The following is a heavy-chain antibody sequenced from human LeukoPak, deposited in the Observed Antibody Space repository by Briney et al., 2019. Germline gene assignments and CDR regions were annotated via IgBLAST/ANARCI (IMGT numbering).Heavy chain of an antibody. CDR1: GGTFSSYT. Sequence: GASVKVSCKASGGTFSSYTISWVRQAPGQGLEWMGGIIPIFGTANYAQKFQGRVTITADESTSTAYMELSSLRSEDTAVYYCARAWDKWELLGRFRSLSVGYYMDVWGKGTTVTVSS. D-gene: IGHD1-26*01. V-gene: IGHV1-69*01. J-gene: IGHJ6*03. CDR2: IIPIFGTA. CDR3: ARAWDKWELLGRFRSLSVGYYMDV.